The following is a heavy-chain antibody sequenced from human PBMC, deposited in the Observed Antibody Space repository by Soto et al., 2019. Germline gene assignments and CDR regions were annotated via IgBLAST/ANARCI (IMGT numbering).Heavy chain of an antibody. CDR3: ARDRWGGGRDMDV. CDR2: INSDGSST. V-gene: IGHV3-74*01. Sequence: EVQLVESGGGLVQPGGTLRLSCAASGFTFSTYWIHWVRQAPGKGLVWVSRINSDGSSTNYADSVKGRFTISRDNAKNTLFLQMNSLRAEDTGVYYCARDRWGGGRDMDVWGQGTPVTVS. J-gene: IGHJ6*02. CDR1: GFTFSTYW. D-gene: IGHD3-10*01.